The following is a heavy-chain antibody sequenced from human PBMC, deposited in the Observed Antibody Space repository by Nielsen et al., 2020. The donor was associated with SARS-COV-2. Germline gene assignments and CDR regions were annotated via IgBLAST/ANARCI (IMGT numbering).Heavy chain of an antibody. CDR1: GYTFTDYY. Sequence: ASVQVSCNASGYTFTDYYIHWVRQAPRQGLEWLGRINPYSGGTNYAQKFLGTVTMTRDATISTVYMELTSDDTAVYYCARARATIFGLVMSYGMDVWGQGTTVAVSS. D-gene: IGHD3/OR15-3a*01. CDR3: ARARATIFGLVMSYGMDV. V-gene: IGHV1-2*06. CDR2: INPYSGGT. J-gene: IGHJ6*02.